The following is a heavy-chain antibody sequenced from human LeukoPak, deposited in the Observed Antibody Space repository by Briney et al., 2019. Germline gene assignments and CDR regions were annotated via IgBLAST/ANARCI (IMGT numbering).Heavy chain of an antibody. CDR1: GFAFSNYG. CDR2: IQYDGSNK. D-gene: IGHD3-22*01. J-gene: IGHJ4*02. V-gene: IGHV3-30*02. Sequence: GGSLRLSCAASGFAFSNYGLHWVRQAPGKGLEWVAFIQYDGSNKFHTDSVKGRFTISRDNAKNSLYLQMNSLRAEDMALYYCAKGYYYDSSGYLTYFDYWGQGTLVTVSS. CDR3: AKGYYYDSSGYLTYFDY.